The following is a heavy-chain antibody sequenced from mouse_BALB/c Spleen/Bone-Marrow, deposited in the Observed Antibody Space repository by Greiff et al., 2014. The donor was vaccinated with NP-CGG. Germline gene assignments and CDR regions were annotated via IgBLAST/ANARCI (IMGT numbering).Heavy chain of an antibody. V-gene: IGHV14-3*02. CDR2: IDPANGNA. J-gene: IGHJ2*01. CDR1: GFNIKDTY. Sequence: EVQLQQPGAELVKPGASVKLSCTASGFNIKDTYMHWVKQRPEQGLEWIGRIDPANGNAKYDPKFQGKATITADTSSNTAYLQLSSLTSEDTAVYYCARYRLGTYLDFWGQGTTLTVSS. CDR3: ARYRLGTYLDF. D-gene: IGHD2-14*01.